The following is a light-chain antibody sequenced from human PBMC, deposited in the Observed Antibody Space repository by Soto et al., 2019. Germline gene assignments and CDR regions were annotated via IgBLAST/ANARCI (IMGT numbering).Light chain of an antibody. CDR3: ASWDDSLSGHVV. CDR2: SSN. V-gene: IGLV1-44*01. CDR1: NSNIGSNN. Sequence: QSVLTQPPSASGTPGQRVTVSCSGSNSNIGSNNVNWYQQLPGAAPKLLIYSSNQRPSGVPVRFSASKSGTSASLAISGLQSEDEADYYCASWDDSLSGHVVFGTGTKGTVL. J-gene: IGLJ1*01.